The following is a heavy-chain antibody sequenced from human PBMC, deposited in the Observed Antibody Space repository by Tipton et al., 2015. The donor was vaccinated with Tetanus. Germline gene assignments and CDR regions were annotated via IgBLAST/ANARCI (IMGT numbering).Heavy chain of an antibody. D-gene: IGHD3-10*01. CDR1: GGSISSYY. V-gene: IGHV4-59*01. CDR2: IYYSGST. Sequence: LRLSCTVSGGSISSYYWSWIRQPPGKGLEWIGHIYYSGSTNYNPSLKSRVTISVDTSKNQFSLKLSSVTAADTAVYYCARGSGSYYGVFDYWGQGTRVAVSS. CDR3: ARGSGSYYGVFDY. J-gene: IGHJ4*02.